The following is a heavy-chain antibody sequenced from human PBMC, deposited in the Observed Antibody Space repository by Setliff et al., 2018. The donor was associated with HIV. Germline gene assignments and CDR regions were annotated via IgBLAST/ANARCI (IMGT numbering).Heavy chain of an antibody. J-gene: IGHJ4*02. CDR3: ARIKWAAAGPLFDL. D-gene: IGHD6-13*01. CDR2: IKQDGSEK. CDR1: GFTFSSYW. Sequence: GSLRLSCAASGFTFSSYWMSWVRQAPGKGLEWVANIKQDGSEKYYVDSVKGRFTISRDNAKNSLYLQMNSLRAEDTAVYYCARIKWAAAGPLFDLWGQGTQVTVSS. V-gene: IGHV3-7*01.